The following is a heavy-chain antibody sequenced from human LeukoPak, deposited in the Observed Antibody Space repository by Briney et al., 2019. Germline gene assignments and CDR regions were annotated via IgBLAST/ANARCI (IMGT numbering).Heavy chain of an antibody. CDR2: ILYDGSNK. Sequence: GGSLRLSCAASGFTFSSYAMHWVRQAPGKGLEWVAVILYDGSNKYYADSVKGRFTISRDNSKNTLYLQMNSLRAEDTAVYYCARDTSLRFLEWSTFDYWSQGTLVTVSS. CDR3: ARDTSLRFLEWSTFDY. V-gene: IGHV3-30*04. D-gene: IGHD3-3*01. J-gene: IGHJ4*02. CDR1: GFTFSSYA.